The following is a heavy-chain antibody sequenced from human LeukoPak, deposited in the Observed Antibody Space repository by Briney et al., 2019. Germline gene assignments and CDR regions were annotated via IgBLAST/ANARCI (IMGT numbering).Heavy chain of an antibody. CDR1: GFNVSTNY. D-gene: IGHD6-19*01. CDR3: ARDPYSSGWYLY. V-gene: IGHV3-66*01. CDR2: IYNGGTT. J-gene: IGHJ4*02. Sequence: GGSLILTCEASGFNVSTNYMSWVRQAPGKGLEWVSVIYNGGTTYYADAMQGRFTISRDISKNTVYLQLTSLRVEDTAVYYCARDPYSSGWYLYWGQGILVTVSS.